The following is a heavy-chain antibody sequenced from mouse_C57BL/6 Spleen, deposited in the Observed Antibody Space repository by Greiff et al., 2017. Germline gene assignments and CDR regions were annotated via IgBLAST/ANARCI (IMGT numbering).Heavy chain of an antibody. CDR2: IDPSDSYT. D-gene: IGHD1-1*01. Sequence: QVQLQQPGAELVRPGTSVKLSCKASGYTFTSYWMHWVKQRPGKGLEWIGVIDPSDSYTNYNQTFKGKATLTVDTSSSTAYMQLSSLTSEDSAVYDCARRGLCSSYFDDWGQGTTLTVAS. CDR1: GYTFTSYW. J-gene: IGHJ2*01. CDR3: ARRGLCSSYFDD. V-gene: IGHV1-59*01.